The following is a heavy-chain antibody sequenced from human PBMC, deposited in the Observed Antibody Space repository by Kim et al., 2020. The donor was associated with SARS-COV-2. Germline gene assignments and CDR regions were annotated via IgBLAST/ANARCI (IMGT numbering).Heavy chain of an antibody. J-gene: IGHJ4*02. V-gene: IGHV4-34*01. CDR3: ASVTPFLRYFDWLSAPLG. CDR1: GGSFSGYY. CDR2: INHSGST. Sequence: SETLSLTCAVYGGSFSGYYWSWIRQPPGKGLEWIGEINHSGSTNYNPSLKSRVTISVDTSKNQFSLKLSSVTAADTAVYYCASVTPFLRYFDWLSAPLGWGQGTLVTVSS. D-gene: IGHD3-9*01.